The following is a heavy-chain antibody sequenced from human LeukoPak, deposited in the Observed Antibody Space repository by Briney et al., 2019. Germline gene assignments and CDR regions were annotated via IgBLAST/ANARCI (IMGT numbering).Heavy chain of an antibody. J-gene: IGHJ4*02. CDR2: VRYDVTNK. V-gene: IGHV3-30*02. CDR3: ASWGEGALDN. D-gene: IGHD1-26*01. Sequence: GGSLRLSCAASGFAASGFTFSTFGMHWVRQAPGEGLEWVAFVRYDVTNKYYADSVKGRFTISRDNAKKSLYLQMNSLRVEDTGVYYCASWGEGALDNWGQGTLVTVSS. CDR1: GFTFSTFG.